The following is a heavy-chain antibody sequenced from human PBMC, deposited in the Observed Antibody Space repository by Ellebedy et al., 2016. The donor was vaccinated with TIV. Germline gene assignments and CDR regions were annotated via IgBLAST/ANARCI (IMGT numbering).Heavy chain of an antibody. J-gene: IGHJ6*02. CDR1: GFTFSNRW. D-gene: IGHD2-15*01. CDR3: AKEITSRDVLHPMDV. V-gene: IGHV3-74*01. Sequence: GGSLRLSXAASGFTFSNRWMHWVRQAPGKGLVWVSAINSDGSRITYADPVKGRFTISRDNSKNTLYLQMNSLRVEDTAIYYCAKEITSRDVLHPMDVWGQGTTVTVS. CDR2: INSDGSRI.